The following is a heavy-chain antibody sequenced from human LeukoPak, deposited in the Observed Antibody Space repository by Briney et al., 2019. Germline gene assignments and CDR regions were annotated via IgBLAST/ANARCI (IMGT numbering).Heavy chain of an antibody. Sequence: PGGSLRLSCAASGFTFSSYWMHWVRQAPGKGLVWVSRINSDGSTTTYADSVKGRFTVSRDNAKNSLYLQMNSLRAEGTAVYYCARDNPWEMVRGVIDYWGQGTLVTVSS. CDR2: INSDGSTT. CDR1: GFTFSSYW. CDR3: ARDNPWEMVRGVIDY. D-gene: IGHD3-10*01. J-gene: IGHJ4*02. V-gene: IGHV3-74*01.